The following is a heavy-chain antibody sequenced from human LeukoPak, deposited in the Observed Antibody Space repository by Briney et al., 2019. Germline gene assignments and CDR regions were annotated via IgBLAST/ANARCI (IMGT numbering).Heavy chain of an antibody. CDR3: ARGSLAVAGNFDY. V-gene: IGHV4-4*02. Sequence: SGTLSLTCAISGGSIGSSNWWSWVRQPPGKGLEWIGEIYHTGSTNYNPPLKSRVTISIDKSKNHFSLKLSSVTAADTAVYFCARGSLAVAGNFDYWGQGTLVTVSS. D-gene: IGHD6-19*01. CDR1: GGSIGSSNW. J-gene: IGHJ4*02. CDR2: IYHTGST.